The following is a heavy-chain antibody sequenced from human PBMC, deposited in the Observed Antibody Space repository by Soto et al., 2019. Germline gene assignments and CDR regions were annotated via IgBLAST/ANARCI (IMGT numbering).Heavy chain of an antibody. Sequence: GESLKISCKGSGYSFTSCWIGWVRQMPGKGLEWMGIIYPGDSDTRYSPSFQGQVTISADKSISTAYLQWSSLKASDTAMYYCARSITMVRGAINYYYYGMDVWGQGTTVTVSS. J-gene: IGHJ6*02. V-gene: IGHV5-51*01. D-gene: IGHD3-10*01. CDR3: ARSITMVRGAINYYYYGMDV. CDR2: IYPGDSDT. CDR1: GYSFTSCW.